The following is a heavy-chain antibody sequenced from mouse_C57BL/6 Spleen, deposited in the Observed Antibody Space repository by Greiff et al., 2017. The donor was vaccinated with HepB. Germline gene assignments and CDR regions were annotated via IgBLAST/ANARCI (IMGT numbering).Heavy chain of an antibody. J-gene: IGHJ4*01. D-gene: IGHD1-1*01. Sequence: DVKLQHSGPELAKPGASVKISCKASGYTFPDYYMNWVKQSHGKSLEWIGDINPNNGRTCYNQKLKGKATLTVDKSSSTAYMELRSLTSEDSAVYYRARGITKVVTLYYYDMDYWGQGTSVTVSS. CDR2: INPNNGRT. CDR3: ARGITKVVTLYYYDMDY. CDR1: GYTFPDYY. V-gene: IGHV1-26*01.